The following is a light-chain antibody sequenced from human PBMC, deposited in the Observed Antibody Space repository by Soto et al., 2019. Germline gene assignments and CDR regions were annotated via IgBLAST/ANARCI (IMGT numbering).Light chain of an antibody. J-gene: IGKJ1*01. CDR1: QGISSW. CDR3: QQANSFPWT. V-gene: IGKV1-12*01. CDR2: AAS. Sequence: DIQMTQAPSSVSASLGDRVTITCRASQGISSWLAWYQQKPGKAPQLLIYAASSLQSGVPSRFSGSVSGTDFTLTINRLQPEEFATYYCQQANSFPWTFGQGTKVEIK.